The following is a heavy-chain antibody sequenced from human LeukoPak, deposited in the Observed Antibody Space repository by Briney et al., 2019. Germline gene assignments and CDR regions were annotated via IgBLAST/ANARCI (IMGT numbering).Heavy chain of an antibody. CDR3: ARENIGHILSYNWFDP. V-gene: IGHV3-48*03. CDR1: GFTFSSYE. Sequence: GGSLRLSCAASGFTFSSYEMNWVRQAPGKGLEWVSYISSSGSTIYYADSVKGRFTISRDNAKNSLYLQMNSLRAEDTAVYYCARENIGHILSYNWFDPWGQGTLVTVSS. CDR2: ISSSGSTI. J-gene: IGHJ5*02. D-gene: IGHD5/OR15-5a*01.